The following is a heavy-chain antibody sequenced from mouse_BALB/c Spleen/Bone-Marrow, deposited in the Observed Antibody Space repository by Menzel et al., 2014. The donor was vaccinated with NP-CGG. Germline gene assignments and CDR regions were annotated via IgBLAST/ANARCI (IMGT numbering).Heavy chain of an antibody. CDR3: ARWEYYAMDY. J-gene: IGHJ4*01. CDR1: GFNIKDTY. CDR2: IDPANGST. V-gene: IGHV14-3*02. Sequence: VQLKESGAELVKPGASVKLSCTASGFNIKDTYMHWVKQGPEQGLEWIGRIDPANGSTKYDPKFQGKATITADTSSNTAYLQLSSLTSEDTAVYYCARWEYYAMDYWGQGTSVTVSS. D-gene: IGHD4-1*01.